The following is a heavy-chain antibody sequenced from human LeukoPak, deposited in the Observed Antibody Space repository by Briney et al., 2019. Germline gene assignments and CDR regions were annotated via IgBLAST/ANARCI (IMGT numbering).Heavy chain of an antibody. Sequence: SETLSLTCTVSGGSISSGGYYWSGIRQHPGKGLEWIGYSYYGGSTHYNPSLKSRVTISVDTSKNQFSLKLNSVTAADTAVYYCARSSGGGYCSSTSCPMDVWGQGTSVTVSS. J-gene: IGHJ6*02. V-gene: IGHV4-31*03. CDR2: SYYGGST. D-gene: IGHD2-2*01. CDR1: GGSISSGGYY. CDR3: ARSSGGGYCSSTSCPMDV.